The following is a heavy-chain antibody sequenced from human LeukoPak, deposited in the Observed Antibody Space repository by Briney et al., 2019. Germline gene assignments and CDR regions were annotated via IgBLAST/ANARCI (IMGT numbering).Heavy chain of an antibody. D-gene: IGHD6-13*01. Sequence: PGGSLRLSCAASGFTFSSYGMHWVRQAPGKGLEWVAFIRYDGSNKYYADSVKGRFTISRDNSKNTLYLQMNSLRAEDMAVYYCARVPSSSRYGTTFYWYFDLWGRGTLVTVSS. CDR1: GFTFSSYG. J-gene: IGHJ2*01. CDR3: ARVPSSSRYGTTFYWYFDL. V-gene: IGHV3-30*02. CDR2: IRYDGSNK.